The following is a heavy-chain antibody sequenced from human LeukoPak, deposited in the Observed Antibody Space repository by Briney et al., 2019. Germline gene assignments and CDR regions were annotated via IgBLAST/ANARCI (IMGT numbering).Heavy chain of an antibody. CDR1: GLTFSTYW. J-gene: IGHJ4*02. D-gene: IGHD5-24*01. CDR2: IKQDGSQT. Sequence: GGTLRLSCVASGLTFSTYWMTWVRQAPGKGLEWVANIKQDGSQTYFVDAVRGRFTIFRGNAKNSVYLQMNSLRAEDTAVYYCAGDGWHGLFTYWGQGTLVTVSS. V-gene: IGHV3-7*04. CDR3: AGDGWHGLFTY.